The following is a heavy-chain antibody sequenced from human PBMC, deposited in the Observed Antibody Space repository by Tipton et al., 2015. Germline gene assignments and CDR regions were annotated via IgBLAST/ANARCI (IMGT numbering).Heavy chain of an antibody. Sequence: VQLVQSGGGLVKPGGSLRLSCAASGFTFSSYSMNWVRQAPGKGLEWLAFIRSKTYGETTEYAASVKGRFTISRDDSKSIAYLQMNSLKTEDTGVYYCTKVAYYDGMLYFDFWGQGTLVTVSS. CDR3: TKVAYYDGMLYFDF. J-gene: IGHJ4*02. V-gene: IGHV3-49*04. CDR2: IRSKTYGETT. CDR1: GFTFSSYS. D-gene: IGHD3-3*01.